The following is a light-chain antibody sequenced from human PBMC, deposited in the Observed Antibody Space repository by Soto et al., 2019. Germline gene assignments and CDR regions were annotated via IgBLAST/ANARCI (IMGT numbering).Light chain of an antibody. CDR1: QVIHNY. CDR3: QQYDNLFT. Sequence: DVQMTQSPSSLSASVGDRVTITCQASQVIHNYLNWYQQKPGKXPTXLISDASTLETGVPSRFIVIGSGTDFTLSLSSLQPEDIATDDCQQYDNLFTFGPGTKVDI. J-gene: IGKJ3*01. V-gene: IGKV1-33*01. CDR2: DAS.